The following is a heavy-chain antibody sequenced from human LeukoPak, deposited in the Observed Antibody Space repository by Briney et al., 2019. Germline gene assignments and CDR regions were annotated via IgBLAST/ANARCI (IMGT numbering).Heavy chain of an antibody. D-gene: IGHD3-22*01. CDR3: ARDNYDSSGYYFD. Sequence: EGSLRLSCAASGFTFSSYEMNWVRQAPGKGLEWVSYISSSGSTTHYADSVKRRFTISRDNAKNSLYLQMNSLRAEDTAVYYCARDNYDSSGYYFDWGQGTLVTVSS. CDR2: ISSSGSTT. CDR1: GFTFSSYE. J-gene: IGHJ4*02. V-gene: IGHV3-48*03.